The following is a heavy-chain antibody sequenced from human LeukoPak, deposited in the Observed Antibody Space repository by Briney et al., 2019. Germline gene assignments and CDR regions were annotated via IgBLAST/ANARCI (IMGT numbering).Heavy chain of an antibody. D-gene: IGHD4-23*01. CDR3: ARAEVGRSTTVVTPGYFDY. CDR1: GGSISSGGYY. V-gene: IGHV4-30-2*01. J-gene: IGHJ4*02. CDR2: IYHSGST. Sequence: TLSLTCTVSGGSISSGGYYWSWIRQPPGRGLEWIGYIYHSGSTYYNPSLKSRVTISVDRSKNQFSLKLSSVTAADTAVYYCARAEVGRSTTVVTPGYFDYWGQGTLVTVSS.